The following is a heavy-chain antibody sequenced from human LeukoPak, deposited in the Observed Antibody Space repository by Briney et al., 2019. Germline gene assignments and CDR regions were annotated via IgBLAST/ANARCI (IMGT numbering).Heavy chain of an antibody. CDR1: GFTFSSYA. D-gene: IGHD2-21*01. CDR2: ISSSSSYI. Sequence: GGSLRLSCAASGFTFSSYAMSWVRQAPGKGLEWVSSISSSSSYIYYADSVKGRFTISRDNAKNSLYLQMNSLRAEDTAVYYCARLSPEYSLDYWGQGTLVTVPS. J-gene: IGHJ4*02. CDR3: ARLSPEYSLDY. V-gene: IGHV3-21*01.